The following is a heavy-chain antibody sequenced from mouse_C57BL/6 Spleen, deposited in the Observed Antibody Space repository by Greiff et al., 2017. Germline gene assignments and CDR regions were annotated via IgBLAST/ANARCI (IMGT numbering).Heavy chain of an antibody. CDR3: ARSPFYDGYRDWFAY. J-gene: IGHJ3*01. V-gene: IGHV1-7*01. CDR1: GYTFTSYW. D-gene: IGHD2-3*01. Sequence: QVQLKRSGAELAKPGASVKLSCKASGYTFTSYWMHWVKQRPGQGLEWIGYINPSSGYTKYNQKFKDKATLTADKSSSTAYMQLSSLTYEDSAVYYCARSPFYDGYRDWFAYWGQGTLVTVSA. CDR2: INPSSGYT.